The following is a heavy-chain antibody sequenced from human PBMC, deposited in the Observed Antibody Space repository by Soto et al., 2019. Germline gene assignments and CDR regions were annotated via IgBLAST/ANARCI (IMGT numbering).Heavy chain of an antibody. D-gene: IGHD4-17*01. CDR2: IYYSGST. V-gene: IGHV4-31*03. CDR1: GGSISSGGYY. Sequence: SETLSLTCTVSGGSISSGGYYWSWIRQHPGKGLEWIGYIYYSGSTYYNPSLKSRVTISVDTSKNQFSLKLSSVTAADTAVYYCARDVAYGDQTYYFDYWGQGTLVTVSS. CDR3: ARDVAYGDQTYYFDY. J-gene: IGHJ4*02.